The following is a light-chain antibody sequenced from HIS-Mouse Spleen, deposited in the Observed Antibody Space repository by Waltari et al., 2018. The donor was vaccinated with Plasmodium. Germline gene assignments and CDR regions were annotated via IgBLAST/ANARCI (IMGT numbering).Light chain of an antibody. CDR3: QQYNSYSWT. V-gene: IGKV1-5*03. J-gene: IGKJ1*01. Sequence: DIQMTQSPSTLSASVGDRVTITCRDSQSISSRLAWYQQKTGKDPKLLIYKASSLESGVPSRFSGSGSGTEFTLTISSLQPDDFATYYCQQYNSYSWTFGQGTKVEIK. CDR2: KAS. CDR1: QSISSR.